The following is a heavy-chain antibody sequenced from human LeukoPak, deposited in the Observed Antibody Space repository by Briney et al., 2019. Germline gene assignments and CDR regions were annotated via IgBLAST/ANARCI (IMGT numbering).Heavy chain of an antibody. Sequence: PGGSLRLSCAASGFTFSSYEMNWVRQAPGKGLEWVSYISSSGSTIYYADSVKGRFTISRDNAKNSLYLQMNSLRAEDTAVYYCARDRYCSGGYCYSRADYWGQGTLVTVSS. J-gene: IGHJ4*02. CDR2: ISSSGSTI. D-gene: IGHD2-15*01. CDR3: ARDRYCSGGYCYSRADY. CDR1: GFTFSSYE. V-gene: IGHV3-48*03.